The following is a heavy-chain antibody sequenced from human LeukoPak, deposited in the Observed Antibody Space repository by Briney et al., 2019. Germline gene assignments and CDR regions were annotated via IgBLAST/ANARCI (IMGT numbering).Heavy chain of an antibody. CDR2: LHFSGNT. CDR3: ARGFCSGGICGFDY. J-gene: IGHJ4*02. V-gene: IGHV4-38-2*02. CDR1: GYSITNAYY. Sequence: SETLSLTCTVSGYSITNAYYWAWIRQPPGKGLKWIGSLHFSGNTYYNPSLKSRVTISVDASKNHFSLKLSSLTAADTAVYYCARGFCSGGICGFDYWGQGTLVTVSS. D-gene: IGHD2-15*01.